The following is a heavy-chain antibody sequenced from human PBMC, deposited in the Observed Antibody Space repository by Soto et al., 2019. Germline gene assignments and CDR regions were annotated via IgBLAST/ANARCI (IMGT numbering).Heavy chain of an antibody. J-gene: IGHJ4*02. CDR3: ARVPRGYSYGYPYYFDY. CDR2: IHPSDSET. V-gene: IGHV5-10-1*01. D-gene: IGHD5-18*01. Sequence: HGESLKISCKGSGYSFTSFWITWVRQMPGKGLEWMGRIHPSDSETDYSPSLQGHVAISADKSTSTAYLQWSSLKASDTAMYYCARVPRGYSYGYPYYFDYRGQGTLVTVSS. CDR1: GYSFTSFW.